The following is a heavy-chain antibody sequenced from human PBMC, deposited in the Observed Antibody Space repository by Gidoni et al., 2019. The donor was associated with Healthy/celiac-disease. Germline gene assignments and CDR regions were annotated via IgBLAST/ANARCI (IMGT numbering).Heavy chain of an antibody. CDR2: ISWNSGSI. CDR1: GFTFDDYA. CDR3: AKGLPGTQYQLLLDLDY. Sequence: EVQLVESGGGLVQPGRSLRLSCAASGFTFDDYAMHWVRQAPGKGLEWVSGISWNSGSIGYADSVKGRFTISRDNAKNSLYLQMNSLRAEDTALYYCAKGLPGTQYQLLLDLDYWGQGTLVTVSS. V-gene: IGHV3-9*01. J-gene: IGHJ4*02. D-gene: IGHD2-2*01.